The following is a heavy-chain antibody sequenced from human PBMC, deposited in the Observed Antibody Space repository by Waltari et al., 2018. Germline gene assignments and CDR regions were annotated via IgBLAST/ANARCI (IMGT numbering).Heavy chain of an antibody. CDR3: ARDSVTGVGAFDI. CDR2: ISSSGSTI. J-gene: IGHJ3*02. CDR1: RFTSSSYS. Sequence: EVQLVASGGGLVQPGGSLRLSCVASRFTSSSYSMTGVRQAPGKGLEWVSYISSSGSTIYYADSVKGRFTISRDNAKNSLYLQMNSLRAEDTAVYYCARDSVTGVGAFDIWGQGTMVTVSS. D-gene: IGHD7-27*01. V-gene: IGHV3-48*03.